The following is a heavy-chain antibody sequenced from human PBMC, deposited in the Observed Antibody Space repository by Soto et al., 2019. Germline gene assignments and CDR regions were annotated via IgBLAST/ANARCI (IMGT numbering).Heavy chain of an antibody. J-gene: IGHJ4*02. V-gene: IGHV1-46*01. CDR2: INPSGGST. CDR1: GYTFTSYY. CDR3: ARAPGYCSSTSCYYFDY. D-gene: IGHD2-2*03. Sequence: DSVKVSCKASGYTFTSYYMHWVRQAPGQGLEWMGIINPSGGSTSYAQKFQGRVTMTRDTSTSTVYMELSSLRSEDTAVYYCARAPGYCSSTSCYYFDYWGQGTLVTVSS.